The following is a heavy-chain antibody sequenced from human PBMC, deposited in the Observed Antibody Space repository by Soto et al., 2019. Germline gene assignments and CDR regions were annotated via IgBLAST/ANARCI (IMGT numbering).Heavy chain of an antibody. V-gene: IGHV1-69*02. Sequence: ASVKVSCKASGGTFSSYTISWVRQAPGQGLEWMGRIIPILGIANYAQKFQGRVTITADKSTSTAYMELSSLRSEDTAVYYCAKGYSYGYWWFDPRGQGTLVTVST. J-gene: IGHJ5*02. CDR2: IIPILGIA. CDR3: AKGYSYGYWWFDP. D-gene: IGHD5-18*01. CDR1: GGTFSSYT.